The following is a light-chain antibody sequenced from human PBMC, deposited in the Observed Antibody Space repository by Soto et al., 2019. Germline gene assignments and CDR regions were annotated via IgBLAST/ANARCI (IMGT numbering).Light chain of an antibody. CDR3: QQYNNWPPWT. CDR1: QSVSSN. CDR2: GAS. V-gene: IGKV3-15*01. J-gene: IGKJ1*01. Sequence: EVVLTQSPSTLSLSPGERVTLSCSASQSVSSNLAWYQQKPGQAPRLLIYGASTRATGIPARFSGSGSGTEFTLTISSLQSEDFAVYYCQQYNNWPPWTFGQGTNVDIK.